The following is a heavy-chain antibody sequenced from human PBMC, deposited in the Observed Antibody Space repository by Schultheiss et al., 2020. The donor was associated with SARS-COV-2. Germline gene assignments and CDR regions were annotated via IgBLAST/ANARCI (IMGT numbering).Heavy chain of an antibody. Sequence: GGSLRLSCAASGFTFSTYAMSWVRQAPGKGLEWVSAISASGGSTYYSDSVKGRFTISRDNSKNTLFLQMNSLRAEDTAVYYCARDRNIALVMRYYSMDVWGQGTTVTVSS. D-gene: IGHD5-18*01. CDR1: GFTFSTYA. V-gene: IGHV3-23*01. CDR3: ARDRNIALVMRYYSMDV. J-gene: IGHJ6*02. CDR2: ISASGGST.